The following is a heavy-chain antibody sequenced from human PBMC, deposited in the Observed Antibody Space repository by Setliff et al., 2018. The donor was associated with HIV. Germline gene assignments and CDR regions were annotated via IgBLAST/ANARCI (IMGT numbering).Heavy chain of an antibody. V-gene: IGHV4-39*01. D-gene: IGHD2-2*01. CDR3: ASPGGYCSSTSCHSFDY. CDR1: GGSISSSSCY. J-gene: IGHJ4*02. Sequence: SSETLSLTCTVSGGSISSSSCYWGWIRQPPGKGLEWIGTIYYSGNSFYNPSLKSRVTISVDTSKNQFSLKLRSVTAADAALYYCASPGGYCSSTSCHSFDYWGQGTLVTVSS. CDR2: IYYSGNS.